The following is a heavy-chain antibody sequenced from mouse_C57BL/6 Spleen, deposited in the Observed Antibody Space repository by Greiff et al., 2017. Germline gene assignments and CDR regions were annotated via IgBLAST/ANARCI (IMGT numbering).Heavy chain of an antibody. CDR2: IDPSDSET. Sequence: QVQLQQPGAELVRPGSSVKLSCKASGYTFTSYWMHWVKQRPIQGLEWIGNIDPSDSETHYNPKFKDKATLTVDKSSSTAYMQLSSLTSEDSSVYSCARNSTYLWYVDVWGTGTTVTVSS. CDR1: GYTFTSYW. V-gene: IGHV1-52*01. D-gene: IGHD5-1*01. CDR3: ARNSTYLWYVDV. J-gene: IGHJ1*03.